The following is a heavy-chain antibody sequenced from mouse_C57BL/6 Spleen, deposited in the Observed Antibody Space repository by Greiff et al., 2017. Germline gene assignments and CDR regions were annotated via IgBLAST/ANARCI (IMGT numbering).Heavy chain of an antibody. V-gene: IGHV5-4*01. CDR1: GFTFSSYA. CDR3: ARGLFGDYEGYFDY. J-gene: IGHJ2*01. CDR2: ISDGGSYT. D-gene: IGHD2-13*01. Sequence: DVHLVESGGGLVKPGGSLKLSCAASGFTFSSYAMSWVRQTPEKRLEWVATISDGGSYTYYPDNVKGRFTNSRDNAKNNLYLQMSQLKSEDTARYYCARGLFGDYEGYFDYWGQGTTLTVSS.